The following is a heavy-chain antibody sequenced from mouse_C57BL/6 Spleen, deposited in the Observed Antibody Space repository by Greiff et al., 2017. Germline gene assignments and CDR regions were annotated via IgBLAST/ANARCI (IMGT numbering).Heavy chain of an antibody. Sequence: QVHVKQPGAELVMPGASVKLSCKASGYTFTSYWMHWVKQRPGQGLEWIGEIDPSDSYTNYNQKFKGKSTLTVDKSSSTAYMQLSSLASEDSAVYYCARRDYYGSSAAWFAYWGQGTLVTVSA. D-gene: IGHD1-1*01. CDR3: ARRDYYGSSAAWFAY. J-gene: IGHJ3*01. CDR2: IDPSDSYT. CDR1: GYTFTSYW. V-gene: IGHV1-69*01.